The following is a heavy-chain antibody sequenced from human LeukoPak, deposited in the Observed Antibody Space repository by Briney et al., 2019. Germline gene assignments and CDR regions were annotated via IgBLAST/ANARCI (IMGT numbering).Heavy chain of an antibody. CDR2: IYVGGST. CDR3: ARPSYDSSAYYRFDY. CDR1: GLTFSSHW. V-gene: IGHV3-53*01. D-gene: IGHD3-22*01. J-gene: IGHJ4*02. Sequence: TGGSLRLSCAASGLTFSSHWMHWVRQAPGKGLEWVSTIYVGGSTYYSDSVRGRFIISRDSSKNTLNLQMNSLRAEDTAVYYCARPSYDSSAYYRFDYWGQGTLVAVSS.